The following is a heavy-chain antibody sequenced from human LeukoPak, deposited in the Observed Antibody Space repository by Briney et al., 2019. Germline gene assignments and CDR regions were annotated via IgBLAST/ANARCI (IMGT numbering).Heavy chain of an antibody. V-gene: IGHV4-39*01. J-gene: IGHJ3*02. Sequence: NPSETLSLTCNVSSASIDYSYYFWGWIRQPPGKGLEWIGSIHYSGNNYSNPSLKSRVIMAVDTSKNQVSLTLTSVTVADSGVYYCSRLGRGAVTRRGAFDIWGQGTTVTVSS. CDR2: IHYSGNN. CDR1: SASIDYSYYF. D-gene: IGHD4-11*01. CDR3: SRLGRGAVTRRGAFDI.